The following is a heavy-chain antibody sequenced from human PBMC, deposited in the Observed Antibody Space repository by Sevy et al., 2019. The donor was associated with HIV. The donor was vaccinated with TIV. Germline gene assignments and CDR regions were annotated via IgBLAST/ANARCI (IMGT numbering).Heavy chain of an antibody. V-gene: IGHV3-9*01. Sequence: GGSLRLSCAASGFTFDDYAMHWVRQAPGKGLEWVSGISWNSGSICYADSVKGRFTISRDNAKNSLYLQMNSLRAEDTALYYCAKGAWGFGEYYFDYWGQGTLVTVSS. D-gene: IGHD3-10*01. J-gene: IGHJ4*02. CDR2: ISWNSGSI. CDR3: AKGAWGFGEYYFDY. CDR1: GFTFDDYA.